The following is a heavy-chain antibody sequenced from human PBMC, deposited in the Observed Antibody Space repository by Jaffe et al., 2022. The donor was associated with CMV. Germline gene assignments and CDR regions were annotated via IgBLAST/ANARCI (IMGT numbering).Heavy chain of an antibody. Sequence: QVQLVQSGAEVKKPGASVKVSCKASGYTFTGYYMHWVRQAPGQGLEWMGWINPNSGGTNYAQKFQGRVTMTRDTSISTAYMELSRLRSDDTAVYYCARIGELIPSANWFDPWGQGTLVTVSS. CDR1: GYTFTGYY. CDR3: ARIGELIPSANWFDP. V-gene: IGHV1-2*02. D-gene: IGHD3-10*01. CDR2: INPNSGGT. J-gene: IGHJ5*02.